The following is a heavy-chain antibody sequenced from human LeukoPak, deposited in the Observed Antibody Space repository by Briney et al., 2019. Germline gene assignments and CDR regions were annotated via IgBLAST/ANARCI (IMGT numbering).Heavy chain of an antibody. D-gene: IGHD3-10*01. Sequence: ASVKVSCKASGYTFTSYDINWVRQATGQGLEWMGWMNPNSGSTGYAQKFQGRVTMTRNTSISTAYMELSSLRSEDTAVYYCAQGITMVRGVTYYYYGMDVWGQGTTVTVSS. V-gene: IGHV1-8*01. J-gene: IGHJ6*02. CDR3: AQGITMVRGVTYYYYGMDV. CDR2: MNPNSGST. CDR1: GYTFTSYD.